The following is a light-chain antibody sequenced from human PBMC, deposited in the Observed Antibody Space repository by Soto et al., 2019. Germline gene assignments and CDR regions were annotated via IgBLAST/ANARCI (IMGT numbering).Light chain of an antibody. V-gene: IGKV3-20*01. CDR3: QHYGGSPGT. CDR1: QSVSTSY. J-gene: IGKJ1*01. Sequence: EIVLTQSPDTLSVSPGERATLSCRASQSVSTSYLAWYQQKPGQAPRLLISGASSRAAGIPDRFSASGSGTDFTLTINRLEPEDFAVYFCQHYGGSPGTFGQGTKVEIK. CDR2: GAS.